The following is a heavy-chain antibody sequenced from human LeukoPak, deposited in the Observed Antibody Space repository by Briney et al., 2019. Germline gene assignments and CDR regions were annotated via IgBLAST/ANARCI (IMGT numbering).Heavy chain of an antibody. CDR2: IYWNDDR. V-gene: IGHV2-5*01. D-gene: IGHD2-2*01. Sequence: SGPTLVNPTQTLTLTCTFSGFSLETRGVGVGWIRQPPGKALEWLSIIYWNDDRRSSPSLKSRLTITKDTSKNQVVLTMTNMDPVDTATYYCAHFSGASSAFDYWGQGSLVTVSS. J-gene: IGHJ4*02. CDR1: GFSLETRGVG. CDR3: AHFSGASSAFDY.